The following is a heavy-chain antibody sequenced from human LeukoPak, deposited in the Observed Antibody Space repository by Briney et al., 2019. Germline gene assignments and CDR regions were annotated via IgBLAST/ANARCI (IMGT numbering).Heavy chain of an antibody. CDR1: GGSFSGYY. V-gene: IGHV4-34*01. D-gene: IGHD3-22*01. CDR2: INHSGST. Sequence: SETLSLTCAVYGGSFSGYYWVWIRPPPGKGLGWIGEINHSGSTNYNPSLKSRVTISVDTSKNQFSLKLSSVTAADTAVYYCARDKTYYYDSSGYYPLLYWGQGTLVTVSS. CDR3: ARDKTYYYDSSGYYPLLY. J-gene: IGHJ4*02.